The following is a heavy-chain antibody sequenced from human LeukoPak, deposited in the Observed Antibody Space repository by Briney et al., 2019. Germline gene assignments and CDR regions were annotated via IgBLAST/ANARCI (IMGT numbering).Heavy chain of an antibody. CDR3: ARTHTTGLSDY. D-gene: IGHD2-8*02. CDR1: GDSISSYY. V-gene: IGHV4-4*09. CDR2: IYIRGGT. J-gene: IGHJ4*02. Sequence: KTSETPSLTCTVSGDSISSYYWSWIRQPPGKALEWIGYIYIRGGTNYSPSLKSRVTISLDTSKNQFSLNLYSVTAADTAFYYCARTHTTGLSDYWGQGTLVTVSS.